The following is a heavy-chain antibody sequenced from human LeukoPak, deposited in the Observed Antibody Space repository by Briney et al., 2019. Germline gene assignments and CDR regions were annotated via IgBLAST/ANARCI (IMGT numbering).Heavy chain of an antibody. CDR1: GFTFSSYA. J-gene: IGHJ4*02. V-gene: IGHV3-23*01. D-gene: IGHD6-13*01. CDR3: AKSSSSWYNFDY. CDR2: ISGSGGST. Sequence: GGSLRLSCAASGFTFSSYAMGWVRQAPGKGLEWVSVISGSGGSTSYADSVKGRFTISRDNSKNTLDLQMNSLRAEDTAVYYCAKSSSSWYNFDYWGQGTLVTVSS.